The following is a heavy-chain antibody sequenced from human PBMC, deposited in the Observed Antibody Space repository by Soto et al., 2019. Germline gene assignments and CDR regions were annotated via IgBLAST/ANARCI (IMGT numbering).Heavy chain of an antibody. CDR2: IWYYGSNK. J-gene: IGHJ6*02. CDR3: ARDRNHPWVVRTYGMDV. Sequence: QVQLVESGGGVVQPGRSLRLSCAASGFTFSSYGMHWVRQAPGKGLEWLAVIWYYGSNKYYADSVKGRFTISRDNSKNTLYLQMNRLRAEDTAVYYCARDRNHPWVVRTYGMDVWGQGTTVTVSS. CDR1: GFTFSSYG. V-gene: IGHV3-33*01. D-gene: IGHD3-10*01.